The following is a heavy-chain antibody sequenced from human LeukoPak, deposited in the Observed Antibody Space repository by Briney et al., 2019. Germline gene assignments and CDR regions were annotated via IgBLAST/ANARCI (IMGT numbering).Heavy chain of an antibody. J-gene: IGHJ4*02. D-gene: IGHD3-10*01. CDR3: ARGGLKIPGLWFGELFLGPYYFDY. CDR1: GGSISSSSYY. V-gene: IGHV4-61*05. Sequence: PSETLSLTCTVSGGSISSSSYYWGWIRQPPGGGLEWIGYYSGSTNYNPSLKSRVTISVDTSKNQFSLKLSSVTAADTAVYYCARGGLKIPGLWFGELFLGPYYFDYWGQGTLVTVSS. CDR2: YYSGST.